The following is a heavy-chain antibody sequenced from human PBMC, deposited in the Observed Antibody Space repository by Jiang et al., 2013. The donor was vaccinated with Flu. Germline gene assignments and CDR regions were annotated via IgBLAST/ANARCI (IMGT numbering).Heavy chain of an antibody. D-gene: IGHD3-10*01. CDR3: ARGRITSGAFDI. Sequence: SQTLSLTCAISGDSVSSNSAAWNWIRQSPSRGLEWLGRTYYRSKWYNDYAVSVKSRITINPDTSKNQFSLKLSSVTAADTAVYYCARGRITSGAFDIWGQGTMVTVSS. CDR1: GDSVSSNSAA. CDR2: TYYRSKWYN. V-gene: IGHV6-1*01. J-gene: IGHJ3*02.